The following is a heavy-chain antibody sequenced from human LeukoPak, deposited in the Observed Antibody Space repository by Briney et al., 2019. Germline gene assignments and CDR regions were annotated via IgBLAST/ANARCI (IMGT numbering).Heavy chain of an antibody. CDR2: INHSGST. CDR3: ARSHCSAGSCYPGYYYGMDV. J-gene: IGHJ6*04. CDR1: GGSFSGYY. Sequence: TXETXSLTCAVCGGSFSGYYWSWIRQPPGKGLEWIGEINHSGSTNYNPSLKSRVTISVDTSKNQFSLKLSSVTAADTAVYYCARSHCSAGSCYPGYYYGMDVWGKGTTVTVSS. V-gene: IGHV4-34*01. D-gene: IGHD2-15*01.